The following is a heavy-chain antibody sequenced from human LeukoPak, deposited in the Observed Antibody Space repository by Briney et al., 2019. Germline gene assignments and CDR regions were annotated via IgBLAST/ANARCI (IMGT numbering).Heavy chain of an antibody. CDR1: GGTFSSYA. V-gene: IGHV1-69*04. Sequence: SVKVSCKASGGTFSSYAISWVRQAPGQGLEWMGRIIPILGIANYAQKFQGRVTITADKSTSTAYMELSSLRSEDTAVYYCARERAGYYFDYWGQGALVTVSS. CDR2: IIPILGIA. J-gene: IGHJ4*02. CDR3: ARERAGYYFDY.